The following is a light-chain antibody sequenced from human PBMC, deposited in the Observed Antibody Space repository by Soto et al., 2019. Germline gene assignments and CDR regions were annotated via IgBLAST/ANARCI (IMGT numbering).Light chain of an antibody. V-gene: IGKV3-11*01. CDR3: QQRSSSPT. CDR1: QIVSNY. Sequence: VLTQSQATLSLSPGERATLSCRPSQIVSNYVAWYQQHPGQAPRHLIYHASTSATGIPGRFSGRGSGTDFTLIIGIVEPEDLAIYYCQQRSSSPTFCPGTQVDIK. CDR2: HAS. J-gene: IGKJ3*01.